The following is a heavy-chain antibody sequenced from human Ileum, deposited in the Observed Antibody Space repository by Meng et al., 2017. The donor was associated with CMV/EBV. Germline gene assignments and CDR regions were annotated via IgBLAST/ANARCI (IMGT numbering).Heavy chain of an antibody. V-gene: IGHV3-9*01. CDR2: ISWNSGSI. CDR1: GFTFDDYA. Sequence: LRLSFAASGFTFDDYAMHWVRQAPGKGLEGVSGISWNSGSIGYADSVKGRFTISRDNARNTLYLQMKSLRPEDTALYYCAKDIEFSSSGGWFDPWGQGTLVTVSS. CDR3: AKDIEFSSSGGWFDP. D-gene: IGHD6-6*01. J-gene: IGHJ5*02.